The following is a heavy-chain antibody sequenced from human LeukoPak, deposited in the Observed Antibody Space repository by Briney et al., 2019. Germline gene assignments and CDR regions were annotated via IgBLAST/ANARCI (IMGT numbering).Heavy chain of an antibody. D-gene: IGHD1-26*01. CDR2: ISLTGET. V-gene: IGHV4-4*02. CDR1: GGSISSTNW. CDR3: SRESGAFCPFDY. Sequence: PSETLSLTCGVSGGSISSTNWWGWVRQPPGQGLEWIGEISLTGETNYNPSLNGRVTTSLDKSRNQLSLKLTSVTAADTAIYYCSRESGAFCPFDYWGQGTLVIVPP. J-gene: IGHJ4*02.